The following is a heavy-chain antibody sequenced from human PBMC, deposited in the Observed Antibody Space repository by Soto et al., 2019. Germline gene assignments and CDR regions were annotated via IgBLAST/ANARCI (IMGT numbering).Heavy chain of an antibody. J-gene: IGHJ6*02. CDR3: ARVAYDFWSGYDYYGMDV. Sequence: GGSLRLSCAASGFTVSSNYMSWVRQAPGKGLEWVSVIYSGGSTYYADSVKGRFTISRDNSKNTLYLQMNSLRAEDTAVYYCARVAYDFWSGYDYYGMDVWGQGTTVTVSS. D-gene: IGHD3-3*01. CDR2: IYSGGST. V-gene: IGHV3-53*01. CDR1: GFTVSSNY.